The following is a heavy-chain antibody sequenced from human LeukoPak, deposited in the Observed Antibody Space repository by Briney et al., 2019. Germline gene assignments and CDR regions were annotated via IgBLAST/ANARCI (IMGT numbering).Heavy chain of an antibody. CDR2: INTNTGNP. D-gene: IGHD1-26*01. V-gene: IGHV7-4-1*02. J-gene: IGHJ6*02. CDR1: GYTFTSYA. Sequence: ASVKVSCKASGYTFTSYAMNWVRQAPGQGLEWMGWINTNTGNPTYAQGFTGRFVFSLDTSVSTAYLQISSLKAEDTAVYYCARTPPIRLLYYYYYGMDVWGQGTTVTVSS. CDR3: ARTPPIRLLYYYYYGMDV.